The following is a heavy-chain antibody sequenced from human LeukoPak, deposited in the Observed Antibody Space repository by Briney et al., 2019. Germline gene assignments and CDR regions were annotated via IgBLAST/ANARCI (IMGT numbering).Heavy chain of an antibody. V-gene: IGHV4-39*07. J-gene: IGHJ5*02. D-gene: IGHD3-10*01. CDR2: IYYSGST. CDR1: GGSISSSSYY. Sequence: SSETLSLTCTVSGGSISSSSYYWGWIRQPPGKGLEWIGSIYYSGSTYYNPSLKSRVTISVDTSKNQFSLKLSSVTAADTAVYYCARSRGPLVGDWFDPWGQGTLVTVSS. CDR3: ARSRGPLVGDWFDP.